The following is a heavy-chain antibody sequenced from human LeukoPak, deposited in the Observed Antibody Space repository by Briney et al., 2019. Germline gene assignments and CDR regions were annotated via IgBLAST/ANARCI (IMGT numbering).Heavy chain of an antibody. Sequence: GGSLRLSCAASGFTFSSYAMSWVRQAPGKGLEWVSAISGSGGSTYYADSVKGRFTISRDNSKNTLYLQMNSLRSEDTAVYYCARDLGVNIAARPYDAFDIWGQGTMVTVSS. V-gene: IGHV3-23*01. CDR1: GFTFSSYA. D-gene: IGHD6-6*01. CDR3: ARDLGVNIAARPYDAFDI. J-gene: IGHJ3*02. CDR2: ISGSGGST.